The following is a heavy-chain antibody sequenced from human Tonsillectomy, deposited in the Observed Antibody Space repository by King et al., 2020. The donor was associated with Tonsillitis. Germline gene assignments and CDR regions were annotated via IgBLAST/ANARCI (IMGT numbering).Heavy chain of an antibody. CDR3: ATCRGGGSGSSSDHQYYGMDV. D-gene: IGHD3-10*01. CDR1: GFMFNMYG. J-gene: IGHJ6*02. Sequence: VQLVQSGGGVVQPERSLRLSCAASGFMFNMYGMHWVRQAPGKGLEWVAAISFEGRNIYYGDSVRGRSTITRDNSKNTLFLQMNSLRAEATAVYYCATCRGGGSGSSSDHQYYGMDVWGQGTTVTVSS. CDR2: ISFEGRNI. V-gene: IGHV3-30*03.